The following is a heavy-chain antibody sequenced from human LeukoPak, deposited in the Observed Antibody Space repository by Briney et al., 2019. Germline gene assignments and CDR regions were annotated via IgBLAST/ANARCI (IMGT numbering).Heavy chain of an antibody. CDR1: GYTFTGYY. CDR2: INPNSGGT. D-gene: IGHD3-22*01. J-gene: IGHJ4*02. Sequence: ASVKVSCKASGYTFTGYYMHWVRQAPGQGLEWMGWINPNSGGTNYAQKFQGRVTMTRDTSTSAAYMELSRLRSDDTAVYYCARSYYHDSSGYYYGYWGQGTLVTVSS. CDR3: ARSYYHDSSGYYYGY. V-gene: IGHV1-2*02.